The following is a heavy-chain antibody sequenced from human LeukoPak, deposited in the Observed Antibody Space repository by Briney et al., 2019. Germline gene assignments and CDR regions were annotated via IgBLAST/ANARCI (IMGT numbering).Heavy chain of an antibody. CDR1: GFTFSSYS. CDR3: ARGGVTTYGYEF. V-gene: IGHV3-21*06. D-gene: IGHD4-17*01. J-gene: IGHJ4*02. CDR2: ISPSSGYI. Sequence: GGSLGLSCAASGFTFSSYSMNWVRQAPGKGLEWVSSISPSSGYIYYADSVKGRFTISRDDAKNSLCLQMNSLRAEDTAVYYCARGGVTTYGYEFWGQGAPVTVSS.